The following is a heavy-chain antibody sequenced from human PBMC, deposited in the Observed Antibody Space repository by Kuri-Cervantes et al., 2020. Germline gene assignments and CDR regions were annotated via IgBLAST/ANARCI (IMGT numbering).Heavy chain of an antibody. CDR2: ITGSGGST. CDR1: GFTFSSYA. CDR3: AKARYAYGLPGMDV. D-gene: IGHD2-2*01. J-gene: IGHJ6*02. Sequence: GGSLRLSCAASGFTFSSYAMSWVRQAPGKGLEWVSGITGSGGSTYYADSVKGRFTISRDNSKNTLYLQIDSLRAEDTAVYYCAKARYAYGLPGMDVWGQGTTVTVSS. V-gene: IGHV3-23*01.